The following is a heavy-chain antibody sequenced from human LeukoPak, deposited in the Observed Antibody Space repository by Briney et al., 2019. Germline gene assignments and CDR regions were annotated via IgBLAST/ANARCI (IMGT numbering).Heavy chain of an antibody. J-gene: IGHJ4*02. CDR2: IYYSGST. D-gene: IGHD3-16*01. CDR1: GGSISSSSYY. V-gene: IGHV4-39*01. CDR3: ARHGGPGFDFDY. Sequence: SDTLTLTCTVSGGSISSSSYYWGCIRQPPGKGLEWIGSIYYSGSTYYNPSLKNRVTISVDTSKNQFSLKLSSVTAADTAVYYCARHGGPGFDFDYWGQGTLVTVSS.